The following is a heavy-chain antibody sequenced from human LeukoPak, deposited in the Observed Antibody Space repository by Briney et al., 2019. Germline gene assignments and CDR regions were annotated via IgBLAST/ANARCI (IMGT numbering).Heavy chain of an antibody. J-gene: IGHJ4*02. CDR1: GITLSNYG. CDR2: LSGSGGGT. Sequence: GGSLRLSCAVSGITLSNYGMSWVRQAPGKGLEWVASLSGSGGGTNYADSVQGRFTISRDNPKNTLYLQMNSLRAEDTAVYYCARDRTMVRGVYWKYYFDYWGQGTLVTVSS. CDR3: ARDRTMVRGVYWKYYFDY. D-gene: IGHD3-10*01. V-gene: IGHV3-23*01.